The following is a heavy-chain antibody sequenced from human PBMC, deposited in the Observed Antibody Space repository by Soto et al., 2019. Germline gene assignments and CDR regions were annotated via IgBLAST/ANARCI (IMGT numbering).Heavy chain of an antibody. V-gene: IGHV3-23*01. CDR2: LSGSGTST. J-gene: IGHJ4*01. D-gene: IGHD6-19*01. Sequence: GGSLRLSCAASGFSFVNYAMNWVRQAPGKGLEWVSGLSGSGTSTYYSDSVKGRFTISRDNSRDTLFLQMNSLTADDTAVYYCAKATTNGGWFNPFDAWGQGALVTVSS. CDR1: GFSFVNYA. CDR3: AKATTNGGWFNPFDA.